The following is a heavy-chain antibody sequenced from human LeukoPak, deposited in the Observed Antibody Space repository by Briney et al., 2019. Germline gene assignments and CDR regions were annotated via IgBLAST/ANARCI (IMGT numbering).Heavy chain of an antibody. D-gene: IGHD2-8*01. Sequence: SETLSLTCAVYGGSFSGYYWSWIRQPPGKGLEWIGEIYHSGGTNYNPSLKSRITISVDKSQNQFSLKVNSLTAADTAVYYCATNGYYCMDVWGKGTTVTVSS. CDR3: ATNGYYCMDV. J-gene: IGHJ6*03. CDR1: GGSFSGYY. CDR2: IYHSGGT. V-gene: IGHV4-34*01.